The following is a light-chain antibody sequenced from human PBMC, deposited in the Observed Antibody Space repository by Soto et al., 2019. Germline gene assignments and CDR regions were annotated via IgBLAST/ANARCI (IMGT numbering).Light chain of an antibody. V-gene: IGLV2-14*01. CDR2: EVT. CDR3: SSYSTTTSPHVL. J-gene: IGLJ2*01. Sequence: QSALTQPRSVSGSPGQSVTISCTGTSGDVGAYDRVSWYQQHPGEAPKLLIYEVTYRPSGVSARFSGSKSGSTASLTISGLQAEDEADYYCSSYSTTTSPHVLFGGGTKLTVL. CDR1: SGDVGAYDR.